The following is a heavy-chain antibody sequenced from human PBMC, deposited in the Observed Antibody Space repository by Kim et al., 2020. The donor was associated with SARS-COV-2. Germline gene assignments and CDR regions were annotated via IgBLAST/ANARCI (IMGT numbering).Heavy chain of an antibody. Sequence: GGSLRLSCAASGFTFSSYSMNWVRQAPGKGLEWVSYISSSSSTIYYADSVKGRFTISRDNAKNSLYLQMNSLRAEDTAVYYCARGRRRITMIVVDSGPPNFDYWGQGTLVTVSS. CDR2: ISSSSSTI. D-gene: IGHD3-22*01. CDR3: ARGRRRITMIVVDSGPPNFDY. CDR1: GFTFSSYS. J-gene: IGHJ4*02. V-gene: IGHV3-48*04.